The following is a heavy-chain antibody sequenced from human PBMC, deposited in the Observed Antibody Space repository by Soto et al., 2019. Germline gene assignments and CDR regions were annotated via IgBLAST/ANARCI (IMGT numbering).Heavy chain of an antibody. V-gene: IGHV1-8*01. CDR1: GYTFTSYD. J-gene: IGHJ5*02. CDR3: ARLKQDYAVA. D-gene: IGHD3-16*01. Sequence: QVQLVQSGAEVKKPGASVKVSCKASGYTFTSYDINWVRQATGQGLEWMGWMNPNSGNTAYAQKFQGRVTMTRDTSISTAYMELGSLGSEDTVVYYCARLKQDYAVAWGQGTLVTVSS. CDR2: MNPNSGNT.